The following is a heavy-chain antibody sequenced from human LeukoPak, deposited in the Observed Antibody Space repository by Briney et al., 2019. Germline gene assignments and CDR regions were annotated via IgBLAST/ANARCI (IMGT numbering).Heavy chain of an antibody. CDR2: IYYSGST. D-gene: IGHD4-23*01. CDR1: GGSISSSSYY. J-gene: IGHJ4*02. CDR3: ARVHDTVVTSRVLDY. Sequence: KPSETLSLTCTVSGGSISSSSYYWGWIRQPPGKGLEWIGSIYYSGSTYYNPSLKSRVTISVDTSKNQFSLKLSSVTAADTAVYYCARVHDTVVTSRVLDYWGQGTLVTVSS. V-gene: IGHV4-39*01.